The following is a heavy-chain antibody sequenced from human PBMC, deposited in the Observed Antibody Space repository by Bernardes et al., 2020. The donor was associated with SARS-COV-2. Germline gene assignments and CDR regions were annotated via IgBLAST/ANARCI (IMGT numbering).Heavy chain of an antibody. CDR2: IYWNDDK. V-gene: IGHV2-5*01. CDR3: AHSRLPFLFGS. J-gene: IGHJ5*01. D-gene: IGHD3-16*01. CDR1: GFSLTTSGVS. Sequence: SGPTLVKPTQTLTLTCTFTGFSLTTSGVSVGWIRQPPGKALEWLALIYWNDDKHYSPSLNSRLSITRDTSKNQVVLTMTNMDPVDTATYYCAHSRLPFLFGSWGQGTLVTVSS.